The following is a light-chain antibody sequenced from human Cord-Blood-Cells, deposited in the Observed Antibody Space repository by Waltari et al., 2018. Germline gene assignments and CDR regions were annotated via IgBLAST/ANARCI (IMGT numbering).Light chain of an antibody. J-gene: IGKJ4*01. CDR3: QQSYSTPLT. Sequence: DSQMTPFPSSLSASVGDRVTITCRASQSISSYLNWYQQNPGKAPKLMIYAASSLQSGVPSRFSGSGSETDFTLTISSLQPEDFATYDCQQSYSTPLTFGGGTKVEIK. CDR2: AAS. CDR1: QSISSY. V-gene: IGKV1-39*01.